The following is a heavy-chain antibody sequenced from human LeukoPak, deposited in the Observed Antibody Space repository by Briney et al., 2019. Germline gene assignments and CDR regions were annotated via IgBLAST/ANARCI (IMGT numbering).Heavy chain of an antibody. J-gene: IGHJ4*02. D-gene: IGHD3-22*01. CDR2: VTASGSST. Sequence: GGSLRLSCAASGFTFSSYAMNWVRQAPGKGLEWVSTVTASGSSTYYADSVKGRFTISRDNARNSLYLQMNSLRVEDTAVYYCATFHDSGGRAYWGLGTLVTVSS. V-gene: IGHV3-23*01. CDR3: ATFHDSGGRAY. CDR1: GFTFSSYA.